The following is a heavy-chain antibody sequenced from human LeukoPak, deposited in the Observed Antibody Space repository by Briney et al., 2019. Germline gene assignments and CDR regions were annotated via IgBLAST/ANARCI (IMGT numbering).Heavy chain of an antibody. Sequence: ASVKVSCKASGYTFTSYDINWVRQATGQGLEWMGWMNPNSGNTGYAQKFQGRVTTTRNTSISTAYMELSSLRSEDTAVYYCARSRGPRASSGYYYWGQGTLVTVSS. J-gene: IGHJ4*02. CDR1: GYTFTSYD. CDR2: MNPNSGNT. V-gene: IGHV1-8*01. CDR3: ARSRGPRASSGYYY. D-gene: IGHD3-22*01.